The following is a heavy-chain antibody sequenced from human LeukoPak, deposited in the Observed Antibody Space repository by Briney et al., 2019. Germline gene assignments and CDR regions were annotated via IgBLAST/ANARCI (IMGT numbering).Heavy chain of an antibody. Sequence: ASVKVSCKASGYTFTSYGISWVRQAPGQGLEWMGWISAYNGNTNYAQKLQGRVTMTTDTSTSTAYMELRSLRSEDTAVYYCARGKYDILTGYDEASDYWGQGTLVTVSS. CDR2: ISAYNGNT. J-gene: IGHJ4*02. CDR1: GYTFTSYG. V-gene: IGHV1-18*01. D-gene: IGHD3-9*01. CDR3: ARGKYDILTGYDEASDY.